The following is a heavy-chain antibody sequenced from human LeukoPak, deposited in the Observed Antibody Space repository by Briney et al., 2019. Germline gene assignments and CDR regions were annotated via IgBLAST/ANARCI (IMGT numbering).Heavy chain of an antibody. J-gene: IGHJ5*02. CDR1: GFTFSSYW. D-gene: IGHD3-10*01. Sequence: GGSLRLSCAASGFTFSSYWMHWVRQAPGKGLVWVSRINSDGSSTSYADSVQGRFTISRDNAKNTLYLQMNSLRAEDTAVYYCARDRITMVRGVIKNRNWSDPLGPGNPGHRLL. V-gene: IGHV3-74*01. CDR3: ARDRITMVRGVIKNRNWSDP. CDR2: INSDGSST.